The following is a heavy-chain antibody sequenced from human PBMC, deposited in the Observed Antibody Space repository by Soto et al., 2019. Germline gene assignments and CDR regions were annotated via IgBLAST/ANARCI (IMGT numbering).Heavy chain of an antibody. D-gene: IGHD2-2*01. CDR1: GGTFSSYT. CDR3: ATGITIVVVPAAMGTGFDH. CDR2: IIPILGIA. V-gene: IGHV1-69*02. Sequence: ASVKVSCKASGGTFSSYTISWVRQAPGQGLEWMGRIIPILGIANYAQKFQGRVTITADKSTSTAYMELSSLRSEDTAVYYCATGITIVVVPAAMGTGFDHWGQGTLVTVSS. J-gene: IGHJ4*02.